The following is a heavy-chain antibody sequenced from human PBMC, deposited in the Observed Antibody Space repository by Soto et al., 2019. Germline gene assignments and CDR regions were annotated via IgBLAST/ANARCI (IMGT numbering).Heavy chain of an antibody. J-gene: IGHJ4*02. CDR3: ARDLVAVSGGVYSSSSGGYFFDF. V-gene: IGHV3-11*01. D-gene: IGHD6-6*01. CDR2: ISNSGRTL. Sequence: QVQLVESGGGLVKPGGSLRLSCAASGFTFSDYYMSWIRQAPGKGLEWVSYISNSGRTLYYADSMKGRFTISRDNAKNSLYLQINSLRSEDTAVYYCARDLVAVSGGVYSSSSGGYFFDFWGQGTLVTVSS. CDR1: GFTFSDYY.